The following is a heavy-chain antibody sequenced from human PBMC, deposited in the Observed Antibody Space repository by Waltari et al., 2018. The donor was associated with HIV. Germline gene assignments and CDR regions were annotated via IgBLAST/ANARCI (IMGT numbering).Heavy chain of an antibody. V-gene: IGHV3-74*01. J-gene: IGHJ4*02. CDR3: ATSRTFDY. CDR2: INSDGSST. CDR1: GFTFSSSW. Sequence: EVQLVESGGGLVQPGGSLSLSCAASGFTFSSSWMHWVGQVPGKGLIWVSRINSDGSSTSYADSVKGRFTISRDNAKNTLYLQMNSLRAEDTAVYYCATSRTFDYWGQGTLVTVSS.